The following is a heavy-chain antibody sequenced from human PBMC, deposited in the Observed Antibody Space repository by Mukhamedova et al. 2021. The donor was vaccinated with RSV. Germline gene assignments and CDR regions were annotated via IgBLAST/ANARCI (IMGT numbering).Heavy chain of an antibody. Sequence: HWVRQAPGKELEWVAIVAANGADSYYSDSVKGRFTISRDNSKNTLYLQMNSLRPDDTAVYYCARQNYISGWYGAFDSWGQGT. J-gene: IGHJ4*02. CDR3: ARQNYISGWYGAFDS. V-gene: IGHV3-30-3*01. D-gene: IGHD6-19*01. CDR2: VAANGADS.